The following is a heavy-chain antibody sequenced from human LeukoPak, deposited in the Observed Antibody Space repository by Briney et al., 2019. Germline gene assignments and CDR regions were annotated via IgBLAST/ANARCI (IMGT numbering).Heavy chain of an antibody. Sequence: PSETLSLTCTVSGGSISSSSYYWVWIRQPPGKGLEWIGSIYYSGSTYYNPSLKSRVTISVDTSKNQFSLKLSSVTAADTAVYYCARNGVTIGVVISIWGQGTLVTVSS. D-gene: IGHD3-3*01. V-gene: IGHV4-39*01. CDR1: GGSISSSSYY. CDR3: ARNGVTIGVVISI. J-gene: IGHJ4*02. CDR2: IYYSGST.